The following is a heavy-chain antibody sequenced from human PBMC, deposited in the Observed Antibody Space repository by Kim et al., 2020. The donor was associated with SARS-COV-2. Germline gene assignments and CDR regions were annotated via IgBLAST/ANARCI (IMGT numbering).Heavy chain of an antibody. V-gene: IGHV3-72*01. CDR3: AREGGYCNSITCYKYFDY. Sequence: GGSLRLSCVASGFSFSDHYMDWVRQAPGKGLEWVGRTSNKGNSYSTQYAASVKGRFTISRDDSENSLFLQMNSLKTEDTAVYYCAREGGYCNSITCYKYFDYWGQGTLVTVSS. D-gene: IGHD2-2*01. CDR2: TSNKGNSYST. CDR1: GFSFSDHY. J-gene: IGHJ4*02.